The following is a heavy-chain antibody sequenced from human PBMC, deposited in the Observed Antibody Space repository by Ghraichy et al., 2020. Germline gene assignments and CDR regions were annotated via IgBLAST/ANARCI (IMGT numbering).Heavy chain of an antibody. CDR1: GFSFSGYS. CDR3: ARGSRVVRFYYYDGMDV. V-gene: IGHV3-48*02. CDR2: ITSSSRTK. J-gene: IGHJ6*02. Sequence: GEPLNISCVGSGFSFSGYSMNWVRQSPGKGLEWVSYITSSSRTKSYADSVKGRFTISRDNAQNSLYLQMNSLRDEDTAVYYCARGSRVVRFYYYDGMDVWGQGTTVTVSS. D-gene: IGHD4-23*01.